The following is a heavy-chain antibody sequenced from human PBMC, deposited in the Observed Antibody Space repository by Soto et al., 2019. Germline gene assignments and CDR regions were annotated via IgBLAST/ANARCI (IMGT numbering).Heavy chain of an antibody. CDR3: ARVSKTYYYGSGSIRGAFDI. D-gene: IGHD3-10*01. J-gene: IGHJ3*02. CDR1: GGSISGCY. V-gene: IGHV4-59*12. Sequence: PSETLSLTCTVSGGSISGCYWSWIRQPPGKGLVWIGYIYYSGSTNYNPSLKSRVTISVDTSKNQFSLKLSSVTAADTAVYYCARVSKTYYYGSGSIRGAFDIWGQGTMVTVSS. CDR2: IYYSGST.